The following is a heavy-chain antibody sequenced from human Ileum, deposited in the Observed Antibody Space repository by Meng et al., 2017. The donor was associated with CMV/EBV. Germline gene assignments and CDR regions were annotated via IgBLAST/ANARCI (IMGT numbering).Heavy chain of an antibody. CDR3: ARESTVTTENPHYYYYGMDV. J-gene: IGHJ6*02. CDR1: GYTFTGYY. Sequence: ASVKVSCKASGYTFTGYYMHWVRQAPGQGREGMGWINPNSGGTNYAQKFQGRVTMTRDKSNSTAYIELSRLRSEDTAVYYWARESTVTTENPHYYYYGMDVWGQGTTVTVSS. D-gene: IGHD4-11*01. CDR2: INPNSGGT. V-gene: IGHV1-2*02.